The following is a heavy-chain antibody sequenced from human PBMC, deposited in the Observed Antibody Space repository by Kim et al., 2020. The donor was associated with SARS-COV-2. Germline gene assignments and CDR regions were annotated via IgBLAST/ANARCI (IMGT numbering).Heavy chain of an antibody. CDR3: ARLVVVPAATGPDY. Sequence: SETLSLTCTVSGGSISSISYYWGWIRQPPGKGLEWIGSIYYSGSTYYNPSLKSRVTISVDTSKNQFSLKLSSVTAADTAVYYCARLVVVPAATGPDYWGQGTLVTVSS. CDR1: GGSISSISYY. V-gene: IGHV4-39*01. CDR2: IYYSGST. D-gene: IGHD2-2*01. J-gene: IGHJ4*02.